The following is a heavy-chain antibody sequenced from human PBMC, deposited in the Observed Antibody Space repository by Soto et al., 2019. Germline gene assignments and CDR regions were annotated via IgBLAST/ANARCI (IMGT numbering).Heavy chain of an antibody. J-gene: IGHJ4*02. CDR3: AKVEEVVATIEAYCGGDCYTDFDY. CDR1: GFTFSSYA. V-gene: IGHV3-23*01. Sequence: GGSLRLSCAASGFTFSSYAMSWVRQAPGKGLEWVSAISGSGGSTYYADSVKGRFTISRDNSKNTLYLQMNSLRAEDTAVYYCAKVEEVVATIEAYCGGDCYTDFDYWGQGTLVTVSS. CDR2: ISGSGGST. D-gene: IGHD2-21*02.